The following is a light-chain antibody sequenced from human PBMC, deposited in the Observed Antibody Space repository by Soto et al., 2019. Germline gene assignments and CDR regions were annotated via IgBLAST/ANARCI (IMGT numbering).Light chain of an antibody. CDR1: QNIFSY. CDR2: GAS. Sequence: DIQMTQSPSTPSASVGDRVTITCRASQNIFSYLAWYQQKPGRAPKLLIDGASSLQSGVPSRFSGSGSGAEFTLTISSLQPDDFAAYYCQQYNGYSLTFGGGTKVEIK. V-gene: IGKV1-5*01. J-gene: IGKJ4*01. CDR3: QQYNGYSLT.